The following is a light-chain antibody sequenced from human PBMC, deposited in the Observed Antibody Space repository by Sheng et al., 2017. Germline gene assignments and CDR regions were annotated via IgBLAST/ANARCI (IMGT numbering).Light chain of an antibody. CDR2: AAS. CDR3: QQYNFTPWT. J-gene: IGKJ1*01. Sequence: AIRMTQSPSSLSASTGDRVTITCRASQGISTSLAWYQQKPGKAPKLLIYAASTLQSGVPSRFSGSGSGTDFTLTISSLQPDDFASYYCQQYNFTPWTFGQGTKVEIK. CDR1: QGISTS. V-gene: IGKV1-8*01.